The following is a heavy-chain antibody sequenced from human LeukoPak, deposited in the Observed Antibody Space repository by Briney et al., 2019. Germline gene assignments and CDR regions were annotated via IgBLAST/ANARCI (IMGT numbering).Heavy chain of an antibody. J-gene: IGHJ4*02. D-gene: IGHD3-22*01. CDR2: INSDGSGT. CDR3: ARETDSSGYYIDY. V-gene: IGHV3-74*01. CDR1: GLTFSSYW. Sequence: SGGSLRLSCAASGLTFSSYWMQWVRQVPGKGLVWVSRINSDGSGTTYADSVKGRFTISRDNPKNMLYLQMNSLRAEDTAVYYCARETDSSGYYIDYWGQGTLVTVSS.